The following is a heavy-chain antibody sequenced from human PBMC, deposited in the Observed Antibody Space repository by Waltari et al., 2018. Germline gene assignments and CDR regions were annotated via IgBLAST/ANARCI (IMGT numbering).Heavy chain of an antibody. V-gene: IGHV3-48*01. CDR3: ARGGYCNSTTCHGSSAFDI. CDR2: ISRGSSTI. Sequence: EVSLVESGGDLVQPGESLRLSCAASGFPFNSYSMICIRQAPGKGLDWLSYISRGSSTIFYGDSVKGRFTISRDNAKNSLYLRMNSLRAEDTAVYYCARGGYCNSTTCHGSSAFDIWGQGTVVTVSS. J-gene: IGHJ3*02. D-gene: IGHD2-2*01. CDR1: GFPFNSYS.